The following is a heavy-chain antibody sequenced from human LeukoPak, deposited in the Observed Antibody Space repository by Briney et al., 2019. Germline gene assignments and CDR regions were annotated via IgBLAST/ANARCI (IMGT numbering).Heavy chain of an antibody. Sequence: QPGRSLRLSCAASGITFSSYGMHWVRQAPGKGLEWVAVIWYDGSKKYYADSVKGRFTISRDNSKNTLYLQMNSLRAEDTAVYYCARDRGDFWSRYYTLDYWGQGTLVTVSS. CDR3: ARDRGDFWSRYYTLDY. D-gene: IGHD3-3*01. V-gene: IGHV3-33*01. J-gene: IGHJ4*02. CDR2: IWYDGSKK. CDR1: GITFSSYG.